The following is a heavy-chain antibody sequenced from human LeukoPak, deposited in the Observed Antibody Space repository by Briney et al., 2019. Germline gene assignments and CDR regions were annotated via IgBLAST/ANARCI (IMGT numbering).Heavy chain of an antibody. Sequence: PSQTLSLTCTVSGGSISSGDYYWSWIRQPPGKGLEWIGYIFHSGSTYYNPSLKSRVTISIDRSKNQFSLKLSSVTAADTAVYYCARDDVLPATFDYWGQGTLVTVSS. D-gene: IGHD2-2*01. CDR3: ARDDVLPATFDY. CDR1: GGSISSGDYY. J-gene: IGHJ4*02. CDR2: IFHSGST. V-gene: IGHV4-30-2*01.